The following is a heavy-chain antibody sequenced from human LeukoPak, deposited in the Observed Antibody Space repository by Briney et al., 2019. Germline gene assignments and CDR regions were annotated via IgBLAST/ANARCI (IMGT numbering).Heavy chain of an antibody. Sequence: SETLSLTCTVSGGSISSSSYYWGWIRQPPGKGLEWIGSIYYSGSTYYNPSLKSRVTISVDTSKNQFSLKLSSVTAADTAVYYCARHSHNIAGATSWGQGTLVTVSS. V-gene: IGHV4-39*01. CDR2: IYYSGST. D-gene: IGHD1-26*01. CDR1: GGSISSSSYY. CDR3: ARHSHNIAGATS. J-gene: IGHJ4*02.